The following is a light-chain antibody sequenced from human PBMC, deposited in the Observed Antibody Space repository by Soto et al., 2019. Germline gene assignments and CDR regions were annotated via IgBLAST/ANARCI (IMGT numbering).Light chain of an antibody. Sequence: QSVLTQPASVSGSPGQSINLSCTGTSGDVGAHNLVSWYQQHPGKAPKLIIYEVSKRPSGVSNRFSGSKSDNTASLTISGLQAEDEADYHCCSYAGSSTLVFGGGTQLTVL. CDR3: CSYAGSSTLV. J-gene: IGLJ2*01. CDR2: EVS. V-gene: IGLV2-23*02. CDR1: SGDVGAHNL.